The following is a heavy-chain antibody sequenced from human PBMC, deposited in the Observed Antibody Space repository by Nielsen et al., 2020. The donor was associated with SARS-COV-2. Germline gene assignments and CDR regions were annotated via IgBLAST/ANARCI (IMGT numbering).Heavy chain of an antibody. CDR3: ARSAVVLPAATYYYYYHMDV. CDR2: IYHSGST. J-gene: IGHJ6*03. V-gene: IGHV4-4*02. D-gene: IGHD2-2*01. Sequence: WIRQPPGKGLEWIGEIYHSGSTNYNPSLKSRVTISVDKSKNQFSLKLSSVTAADTAVYYCARSAVVLPAATYYYYYHMDVWGKGTMVTVSS.